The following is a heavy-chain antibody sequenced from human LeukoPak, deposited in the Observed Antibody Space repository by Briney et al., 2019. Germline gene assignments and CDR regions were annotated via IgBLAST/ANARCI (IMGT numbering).Heavy chain of an antibody. Sequence: ASVKVSCKASGGTFSSYAISWVRQAPGQGLEWMGGIIPIFGSANYAQKFQGRVTITADKSTSTAYMELSSLRSEDTAVYYCARGAAAGEVDYWGQGTLVTVSS. CDR2: IIPIFGSA. CDR1: GGTFSSYA. D-gene: IGHD6-13*01. V-gene: IGHV1-69*06. CDR3: ARGAAAGEVDY. J-gene: IGHJ4*02.